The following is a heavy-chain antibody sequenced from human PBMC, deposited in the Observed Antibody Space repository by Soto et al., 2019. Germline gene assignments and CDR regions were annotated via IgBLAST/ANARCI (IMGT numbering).Heavy chain of an antibody. CDR2: ISYDGSNK. CDR3: AKDVVVGATTGLGDYYYYYGMDV. D-gene: IGHD1-26*01. Sequence: GGSLRLSCAASGFTFSSYGMHWVRQAPGKGLEWVAVISYDGSNKDYADSVKGRFTISRDNSKNTLYLQMNSLRAEDTAVYYCAKDVVVGATTGLGDYYYYYGMDVWGQGTTVTVSS. J-gene: IGHJ6*02. CDR1: GFTFSSYG. V-gene: IGHV3-30*18.